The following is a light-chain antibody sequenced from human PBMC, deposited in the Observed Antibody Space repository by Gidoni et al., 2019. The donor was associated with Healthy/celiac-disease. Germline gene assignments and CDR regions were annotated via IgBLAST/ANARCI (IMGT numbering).Light chain of an antibody. CDR1: QGISNY. Sequence: DIKLTHSPPSLSASVGDRVTITCRASQGISNYLAWYQQKPGKVPKLLIYTASTLQTGVPSRFSGSGSGTDFTLTISSLQPEDVATYYCQKYNSAPRTFGPGTKVDIK. V-gene: IGKV1-27*01. J-gene: IGKJ3*01. CDR2: TAS. CDR3: QKYNSAPRT.